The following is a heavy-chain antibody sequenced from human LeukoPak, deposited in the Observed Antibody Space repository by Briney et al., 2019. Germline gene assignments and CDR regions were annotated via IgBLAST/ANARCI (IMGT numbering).Heavy chain of an antibody. J-gene: IGHJ1*01. V-gene: IGHV3-53*01. Sequence: GGSLRLSCAASGFSVSSNYMSWVRQAPGKRLEWVSVIYNGGSTYYADSVKGRFTISRDNSKSTLYLQMKSLRAEDTAVYYCARTDETAPAEDFQHWGQGTLVTVSS. CDR1: GFSVSSNY. D-gene: IGHD2-21*02. CDR2: IYNGGST. CDR3: ARTDETAPAEDFQH.